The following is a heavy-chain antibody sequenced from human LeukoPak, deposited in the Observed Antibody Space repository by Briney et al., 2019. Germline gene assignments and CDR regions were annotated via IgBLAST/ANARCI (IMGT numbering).Heavy chain of an antibody. CDR1: GFTFNNAW. Sequence: PGGSLRLSCAASGFTFNNAWMSWVRQAPGKGLEWEATIKDDGSDRYYVDSVKGRFTISRDNAKKSLYLQMNSLRVEDTAVYYCANLGYSDGGQGTLVTVSS. V-gene: IGHV3-7*01. J-gene: IGHJ4*02. CDR3: ANLGYSD. CDR2: IKDDGSDR. D-gene: IGHD5-12*01.